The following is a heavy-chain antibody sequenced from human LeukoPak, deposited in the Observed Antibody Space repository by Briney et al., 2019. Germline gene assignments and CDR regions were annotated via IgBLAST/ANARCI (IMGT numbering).Heavy chain of an antibody. CDR2: INHGGST. CDR1: GGTFSGYC. CDR3: VRDSSGAFDL. V-gene: IGHV4-34*01. Sequence: PSETLSLTCAVYGGTFSGYCWSWIRQPPGKGLEWIGEINHGGSTNYNPSLKRRATISVDTSKNQFSLQLSSMTAADTAVYYCVRDSSGAFDLWGGGTLVTVSS. D-gene: IGHD2-8*02. J-gene: IGHJ2*01.